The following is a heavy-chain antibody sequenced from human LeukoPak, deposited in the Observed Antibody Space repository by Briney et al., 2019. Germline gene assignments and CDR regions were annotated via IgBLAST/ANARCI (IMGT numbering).Heavy chain of an antibody. D-gene: IGHD5-18*01. Sequence: MSSETLSLTCTVSGGSISSYYWSWIRQPPGKGLEWIGYIYYSGSTNYNPSLKSRVTISVDTSKNQFSLKLSSVTAADTAVYYCARVPYSSDSGGTEFDYWGQGTLVTVSS. V-gene: IGHV4-59*01. CDR2: IYYSGST. J-gene: IGHJ4*02. CDR1: GGSISSYY. CDR3: ARVPYSSDSGGTEFDY.